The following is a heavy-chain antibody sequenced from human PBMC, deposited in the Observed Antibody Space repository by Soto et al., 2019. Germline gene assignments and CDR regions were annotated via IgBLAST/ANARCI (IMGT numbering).Heavy chain of an antibody. D-gene: IGHD5-12*01. J-gene: IGHJ4*02. CDR3: ARHGRWKWLRPDY. Sequence: GESLKISCKGSGYSFTSYWIGWVRQMPGKGLEWMGIIYPGDSDTRYSPSFQGQVTISADKSINTAYLQWNSLRASDTAIYYCARHGRWKWLRPDYWGQGTLVTVSS. V-gene: IGHV5-51*01. CDR2: IYPGDSDT. CDR1: GYSFTSYW.